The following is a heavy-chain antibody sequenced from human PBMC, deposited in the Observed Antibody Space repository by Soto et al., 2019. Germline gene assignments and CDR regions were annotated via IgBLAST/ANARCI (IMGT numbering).Heavy chain of an antibody. CDR2: IYYSGST. J-gene: IGHJ6*02. D-gene: IGHD6-6*01. CDR1: GGSISSYY. V-gene: IGHV4-59*01. Sequence: PSETLSLTCTVSGGSISSYYWSWIRQPPGKGLEWIGYIYYSGSTNYNPSLKSRVTITVDTSKNQFSLKLSSVTAADTAVYYCARGPEDSDYYYGMDVWGQGTTVTVS. CDR3: ARGPEDSDYYYGMDV.